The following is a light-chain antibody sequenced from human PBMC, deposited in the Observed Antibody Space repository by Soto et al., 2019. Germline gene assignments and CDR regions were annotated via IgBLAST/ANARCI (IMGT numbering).Light chain of an antibody. CDR1: QGIRND. CDR3: QQYNSYSWT. Sequence: IQMTPSPSSLAASVGGRVTIPCRASQGIRNDLGWYQQKPGKAPKLLIYAASSLQSGVPSRFSGSGSGTEFTLTISSLQPDDFATYYCQQYNSYSWTFGQGTKVDIK. V-gene: IGKV1-17*01. J-gene: IGKJ1*01. CDR2: AAS.